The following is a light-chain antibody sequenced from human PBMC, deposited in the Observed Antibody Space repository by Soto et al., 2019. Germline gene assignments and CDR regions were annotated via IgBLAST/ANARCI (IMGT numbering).Light chain of an antibody. CDR2: DVS. Sequence: QSALTQPASVSGSPGQSITISCTGTSSDVGAYNYVSWYQQHPGNAPKLMICDVSNRPSGVSNRFSGSKSGNTASLTISGLQAEDEADYYCSSYTSSSTLVFGTGTKLTVL. CDR1: SSDVGAYNY. V-gene: IGLV2-14*01. J-gene: IGLJ1*01. CDR3: SSYTSSSTLV.